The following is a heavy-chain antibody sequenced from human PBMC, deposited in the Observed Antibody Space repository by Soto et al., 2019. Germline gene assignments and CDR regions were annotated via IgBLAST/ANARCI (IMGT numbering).Heavy chain of an antibody. Sequence: NPSETLSLTCTVSGDSISSGGYYWNWIRQHPGKGLEWIGYIYYSGTTYYNPSLESRVSISADTSENQFSLKVKSVTVADTAVYYCASTYYTGDSGPYDSWGQGTLVTVSS. CDR1: GDSISSGGYY. J-gene: IGHJ4*02. CDR2: IYYSGTT. D-gene: IGHD1-26*01. CDR3: ASTYYTGDSGPYDS. V-gene: IGHV4-31*03.